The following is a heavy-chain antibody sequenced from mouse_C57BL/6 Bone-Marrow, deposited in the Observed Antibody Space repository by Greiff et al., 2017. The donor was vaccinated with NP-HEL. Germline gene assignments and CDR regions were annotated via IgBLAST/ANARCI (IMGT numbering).Heavy chain of an antibody. CDR2: IYWDDDK. J-gene: IGHJ1*03. D-gene: IGHD2-1*01. CDR3: ARRGGDYGNPYWYFDV. Sequence: QVTLKESGPGILQSSQTLSLTCSFSGFSLSTSGMGVSWIRQPSGKGLEWLAHIYWDDDKRYNPSLKSRLTISKDTSTTQVFLKITSVDTADTATYYCARRGGDYGNPYWYFDVWGTGTTVTVSS. V-gene: IGHV8-12*01. CDR1: GFSLSTSGMG.